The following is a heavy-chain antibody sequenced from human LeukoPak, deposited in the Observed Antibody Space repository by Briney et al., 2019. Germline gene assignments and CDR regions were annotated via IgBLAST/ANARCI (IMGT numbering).Heavy chain of an antibody. V-gene: IGHV1-8*03. CDR1: GYTFTSYD. D-gene: IGHD3-9*01. CDR3: ARAGKYYDILTAFSSMGFDP. Sequence: ASVKVSCKASGYTFTSYDINWVRQATGQGLEWMGWMNPNSGNTGYAQKFQGRVTITRNTSISTAYMELSSLRSEDTAVYYCARAGKYYDILTAFSSMGFDPWGQGTLVTVSS. J-gene: IGHJ5*02. CDR2: MNPNSGNT.